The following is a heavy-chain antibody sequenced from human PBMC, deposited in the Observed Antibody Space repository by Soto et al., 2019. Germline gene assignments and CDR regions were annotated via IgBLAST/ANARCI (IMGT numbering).Heavy chain of an antibody. CDR3: AKKLTAGGTFDY. J-gene: IGHJ4*02. Sequence: GGSLRLSCAASGFTFSSYWMSWVRQAPGKGLEWVSGISNNGGGTYYADSVKGRFTISRDNSKNTLYLQMNSLRAEDTAVYYCAKKLTAGGTFDYWGQGTLVTVSS. CDR2: ISNNGGGT. D-gene: IGHD6-13*01. V-gene: IGHV3-23*01. CDR1: GFTFSSYW.